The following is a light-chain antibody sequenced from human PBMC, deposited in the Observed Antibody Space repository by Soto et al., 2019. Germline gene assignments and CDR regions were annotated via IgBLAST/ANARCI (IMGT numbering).Light chain of an antibody. CDR2: AAS. Sequence: IHMTQSPSSLSASFGYRFTITFRASQGISNYLAWYQQKPGTVPKLLISAASSLQSGVPSRFSGSASGTYFTLTISSLRPEDFATYYCQQASSFPLTFGQGTRLEIK. J-gene: IGKJ5*01. V-gene: IGKV1-12*01. CDR1: QGISNY. CDR3: QQASSFPLT.